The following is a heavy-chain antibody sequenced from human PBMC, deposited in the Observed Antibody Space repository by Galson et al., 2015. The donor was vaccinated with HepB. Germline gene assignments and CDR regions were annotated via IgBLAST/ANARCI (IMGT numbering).Heavy chain of an antibody. CDR1: GFTFSDYY. J-gene: IGHJ3*02. V-gene: IGHV3-11*06. CDR2: ISSSSDYT. Sequence: LRLSCAASGFTFSDYYMSWIRQAPGKGLEWISYISSSSDYTNYADSVKGRFTISRDNAKNSLYLQMNSLRAEDTAVYYCARDFQWPARGHDVFDIWGQGTMVTVSS. CDR3: ARDFQWPARGHDVFDI. D-gene: IGHD6-19*01.